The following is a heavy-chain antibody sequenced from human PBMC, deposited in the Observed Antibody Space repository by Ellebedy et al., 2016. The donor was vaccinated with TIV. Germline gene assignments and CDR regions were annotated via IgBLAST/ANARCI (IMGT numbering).Heavy chain of an antibody. Sequence: LRLSXTVSGGSVSRYSWSWIRQPAGKGLEWIGRIFTSGSFNYNPSLMSRVTMSVVTSKNQISLRLNSVTTADTAVYYCARVHCSITTCDYYYMDVWGKGTTVTVSS. V-gene: IGHV4-4*07. CDR2: IFTSGSF. CDR1: GGSVSRYS. J-gene: IGHJ6*03. CDR3: ARVHCSITTCDYYYMDV. D-gene: IGHD1-1*01.